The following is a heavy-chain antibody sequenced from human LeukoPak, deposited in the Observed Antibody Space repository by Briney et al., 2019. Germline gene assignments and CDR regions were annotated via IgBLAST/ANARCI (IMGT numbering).Heavy chain of an antibody. CDR1: GYSFTSYG. V-gene: IGHV1-18*01. J-gene: IGHJ4*02. D-gene: IGHD1-1*01. CDR2: ISAYNGNT. Sequence: GESLKISCKGSGYSFTSYGISWVRQAPGQGLEWMGWISAYNGNTNYAQKLQGRVIMTTDTSTSTAYMELRSLRSDDTAVYYCAISTGTTGPFDYWGQGTLVTVSS. CDR3: AISTGTTGPFDY.